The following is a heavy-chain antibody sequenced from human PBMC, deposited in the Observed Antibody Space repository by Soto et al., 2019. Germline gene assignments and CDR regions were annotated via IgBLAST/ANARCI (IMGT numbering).Heavy chain of an antibody. J-gene: IGHJ4*02. D-gene: IGHD3-10*01. CDR1: GGSISSGGYY. CDR2: IYYSGST. V-gene: IGHV4-31*03. Sequence: SETLSLTCTVSGGSISSGGYYWSWIRQHPGKGLEWIGYIYYSGSTYYNPSLKSRVTISVDTSKNQFSLKLSSVTAADTAVYYCARELVRGALNWGQGTLVTVSS. CDR3: ARELVRGALN.